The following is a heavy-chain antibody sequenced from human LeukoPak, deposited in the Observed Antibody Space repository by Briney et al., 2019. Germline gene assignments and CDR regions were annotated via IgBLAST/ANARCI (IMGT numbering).Heavy chain of an antibody. D-gene: IGHD6-19*01. CDR1: GYSISSGYY. CDR2: IYHSGST. J-gene: IGHJ5*02. Sequence: SETLSLTCTVSGYSISSGYYWGWIRQPPGKGLEWIGSIYHSGSTYYNPSLKSRVTISVDTSKNQFSLKLSSVTAADTAVYYCARDFYSSGWRPTRKNWLDPWGQGTLVTVSS. CDR3: ARDFYSSGWRPTRKNWLDP. V-gene: IGHV4-38-2*02.